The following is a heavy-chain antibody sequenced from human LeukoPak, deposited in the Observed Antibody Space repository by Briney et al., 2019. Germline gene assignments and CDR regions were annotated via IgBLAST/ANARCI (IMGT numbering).Heavy chain of an antibody. CDR1: GGSISDTSYY. CDR3: ARQECNGGSCYSRAIWFDP. D-gene: IGHD2-15*01. CDR2: IYHTGIT. Sequence: SETLSVTCNVPGGSISDTSYYWGWIRQPPGKGLEWIGSIYHTGITYYSPSLKSRVTISVHTSKNQFSLKLSSVTAADTAVYYCARQECNGGSCYSRAIWFDPWGQGTLVTVSS. J-gene: IGHJ5*02. V-gene: IGHV4-39*01.